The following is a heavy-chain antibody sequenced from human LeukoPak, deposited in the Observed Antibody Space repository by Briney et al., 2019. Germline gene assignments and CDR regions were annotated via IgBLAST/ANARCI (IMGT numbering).Heavy chain of an antibody. D-gene: IGHD3-3*01. CDR1: GGSISSGDYY. CDR2: IYHSGSS. V-gene: IGHV4-30-4*01. Sequence: PSETLSLTCIVSGGSISSGDYYWSWIRQPPGKGLEWIGYIYHSGSSYYNLSLKGRVTISVDTSKNQFSLKLSSVTAADTAVYYCAASITIFGGYGMDVWGQGTMVTVSS. J-gene: IGHJ6*02. CDR3: AASITIFGGYGMDV.